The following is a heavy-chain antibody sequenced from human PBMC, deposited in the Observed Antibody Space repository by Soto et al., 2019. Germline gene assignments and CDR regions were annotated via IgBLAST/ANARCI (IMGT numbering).Heavy chain of an antibody. CDR2: TYYRSKWYN. CDR1: GDSVSSNSAA. J-gene: IGHJ2*01. Sequence: SQTLSLTCAISGDSVSSNSAAWNWIRQSPSRGLEWLGRTYYRSKWYNDYAVSVKSRITINPDTSKNQFSLQLNSVTPEDTAVYYCARDPLLTGDGIYWYFDLWGRGTLVTVSS. D-gene: IGHD7-27*01. CDR3: ARDPLLTGDGIYWYFDL. V-gene: IGHV6-1*01.